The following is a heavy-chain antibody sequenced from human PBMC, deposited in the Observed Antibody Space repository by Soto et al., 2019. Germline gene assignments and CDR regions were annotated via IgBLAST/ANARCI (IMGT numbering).Heavy chain of an antibody. CDR1: GGSISSSNW. CDR2: IYHSGST. CDR3: ARGKRVVVPAAISPSFDL. D-gene: IGHD2-2*01. J-gene: IGHJ2*01. V-gene: IGHV4-4*02. Sequence: SETLSLTCAVSGGSISSSNWWSWVRQPPGKGLEWIGEIYHSGSTNYNPSLKSRVTISVDKSKNQFSLKLSSVTAADTAVYYCARGKRVVVPAAISPSFDLWGRGTLVTVSS.